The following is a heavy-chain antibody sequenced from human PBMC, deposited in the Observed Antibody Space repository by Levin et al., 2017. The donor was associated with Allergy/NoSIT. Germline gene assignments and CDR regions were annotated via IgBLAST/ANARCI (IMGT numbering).Heavy chain of an antibody. CDR1: GFTFSDYY. J-gene: IGHJ4*02. CDR3: ARDWGVVVGELSQFDY. Sequence: GGSLRLSCAASGFTFSDYYMSWIRQAPGKGLEWVSYISSSGSTIYYADSVKGRFTISRDNAKNSLYLQMNSLRAEDTAVYYCARDWGVVVGELSQFDYWGQGTLVTVSS. CDR2: ISSSGSTI. D-gene: IGHD3-16*02. V-gene: IGHV3-11*01.